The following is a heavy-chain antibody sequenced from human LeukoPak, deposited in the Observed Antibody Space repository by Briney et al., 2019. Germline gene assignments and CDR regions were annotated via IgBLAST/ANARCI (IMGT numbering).Heavy chain of an antibody. CDR3: AREKNDFWSGYYSGY. CDR1: GFTFSSYS. D-gene: IGHD3-3*01. Sequence: GGSLRLSCAASGFTFSSYSMNWVRQAPGKGLEWVSSISSSSSYIYYADSVKGRFTISRDNAKNSLYLRMNSLRAEDTAVYYCAREKNDFWSGYYSGYWGQGALVTVSS. J-gene: IGHJ4*02. V-gene: IGHV3-21*01. CDR2: ISSSSSYI.